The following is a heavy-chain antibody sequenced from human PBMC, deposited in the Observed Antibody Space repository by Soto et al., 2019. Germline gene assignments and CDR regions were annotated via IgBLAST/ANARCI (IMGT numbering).Heavy chain of an antibody. V-gene: IGHV1-18*01. CDR3: ARLPSSSWYSRQIDY. CDR1: GYTFTSYG. J-gene: IGHJ4*02. Sequence: ASVKVSCKASGYTFTSYGISWVRQASGQGLEWMGWISAYNGNTNYAQKLQGRVTMTTDTSTSTAYMELRSLRSDDTAVYYCARLPSSSWYSRQIDYWGQGTLVTVSS. CDR2: ISAYNGNT. D-gene: IGHD6-13*01.